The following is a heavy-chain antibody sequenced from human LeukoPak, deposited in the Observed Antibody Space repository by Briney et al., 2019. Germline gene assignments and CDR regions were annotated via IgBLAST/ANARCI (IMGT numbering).Heavy chain of an antibody. CDR3: ASSRDNPAYYYGSGALDY. CDR2: ISGSGGST. Sequence: GGSLRLSCAASEFTFSRYAMNWVRQAPGKGLEWVSAISGSGGSTYYASSVKGRFTISRDNSKTTLYLQMNSLRAEDTAVYYCASSRDNPAYYYGSGALDYWGQGTLVTVSS. V-gene: IGHV3-23*01. D-gene: IGHD3-10*01. J-gene: IGHJ4*02. CDR1: EFTFSRYA.